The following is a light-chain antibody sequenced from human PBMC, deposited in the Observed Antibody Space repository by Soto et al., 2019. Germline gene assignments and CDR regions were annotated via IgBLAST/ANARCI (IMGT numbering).Light chain of an antibody. V-gene: IGKV3-15*01. J-gene: IGKJ1*01. CDR3: QQYQSWPWT. CDR2: GVS. Sequence: EIVMTQSPATLSVSPGERATLSCRASQSISSNFAWYQHKPGQAPRLLIYGVSTRATGVQARFGGSGSGTEFTLTISGLQSEDFEVYFCQQYQSWPWTFGQGSKVEIK. CDR1: QSISSN.